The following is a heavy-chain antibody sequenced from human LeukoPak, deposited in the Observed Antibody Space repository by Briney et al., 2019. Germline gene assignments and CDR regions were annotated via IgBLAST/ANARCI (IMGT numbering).Heavy chain of an antibody. Sequence: HPGGSLRLSCAASGFTFSSYWMSWVRQAPGKGLEWVTNIKQDGSEEYYVDSVKGRFTISRDNAKNSLYLQMNSLRAEDTAVYYCAREWSSGWSFLHDYWGQGTLVTVSS. V-gene: IGHV3-7*01. J-gene: IGHJ4*02. D-gene: IGHD6-19*01. CDR2: IKQDGSEE. CDR3: AREWSSGWSFLHDY. CDR1: GFTFSSYW.